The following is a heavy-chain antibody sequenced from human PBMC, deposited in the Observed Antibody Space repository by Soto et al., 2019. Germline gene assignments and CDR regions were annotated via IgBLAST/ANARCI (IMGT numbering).Heavy chain of an antibody. J-gene: IGHJ4*02. CDR2: ISYDGSEK. Sequence: PGGSLRLSCAVSGFIFNSYGMHWVRQAPGKGLEWVAVISYDGSEKDYTDSVKGRFTIARDNAKNSLYLQINSLGGEDTATYYCARSGDNYNVLDYWGQGTPVTVSS. D-gene: IGHD3-10*02. V-gene: IGHV3-30*03. CDR1: GFIFNSYG. CDR3: ARSGDNYNVLDY.